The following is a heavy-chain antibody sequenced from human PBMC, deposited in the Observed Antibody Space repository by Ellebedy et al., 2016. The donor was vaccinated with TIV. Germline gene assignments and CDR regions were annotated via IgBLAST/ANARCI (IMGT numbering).Heavy chain of an antibody. Sequence: GGSLRLSCAASGFTFSHYWMSWVRQAPGKGLEWVANIKHDGSEKYYVDSVKGRFTISRGDAKNSLYLQMNSLRAEDTAVYYCARDEGGGWYEYWGQGTLVTVSS. CDR1: GFTFSHYW. D-gene: IGHD6-19*01. CDR3: ARDEGGGWYEY. V-gene: IGHV3-7*03. CDR2: IKHDGSEK. J-gene: IGHJ4*02.